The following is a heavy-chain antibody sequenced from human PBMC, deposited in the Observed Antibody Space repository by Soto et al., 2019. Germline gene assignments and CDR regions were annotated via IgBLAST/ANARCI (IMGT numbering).Heavy chain of an antibody. CDR3: VRGGPESSGISADDAFDI. D-gene: IGHD6-19*01. CDR1: GFRFSNYY. V-gene: IGHV3-13*01. CDR2: IGTAGDT. J-gene: IGHJ3*02. Sequence: XGSLRLSCAAWGFRFSNYYMHWVRHGTGKGKGLEWVAAIGTAGDTYYLGSVKGRFTISRENDKKSLNLEINDLRAEDTAVYYCVRGGPESSGISADDAFDIWGQRTVVTVSS.